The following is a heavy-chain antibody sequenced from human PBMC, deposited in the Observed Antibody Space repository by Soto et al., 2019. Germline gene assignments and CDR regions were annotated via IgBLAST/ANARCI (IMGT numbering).Heavy chain of an antibody. D-gene: IGHD3-10*01. CDR1: GFTFDDYT. CDR2: ISWDGGST. Sequence: EVQLVESGGVVVQPGGSLRLSCPASGFTFDDYTMHWVRQAPGKGLEWVSLISWDGGSTYYADSVKGRFTISRDNSKNSLYLQMNSLRTEDTALYYCAKGLSMVRGVIMDYFDYWGQGTLVTVSS. V-gene: IGHV3-43*01. CDR3: AKGLSMVRGVIMDYFDY. J-gene: IGHJ4*02.